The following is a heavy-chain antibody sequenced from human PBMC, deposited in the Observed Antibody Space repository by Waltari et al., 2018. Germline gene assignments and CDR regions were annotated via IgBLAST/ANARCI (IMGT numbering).Heavy chain of an antibody. J-gene: IGHJ4*02. V-gene: IGHV4-59*01. D-gene: IGHD3-3*01. CDR3: GRSYDFWSGYPLDY. CDR1: GDSIHNYY. CDR2: IAYNGRT. Sequence: VQLQESGPGLVKPSETLSLTCAVSGDSIHNYYWNWIRQPPGKEPEWIGYIAYNGRTNYNPSLKSRVTISVDTSKTQFSLKLTSVTAADTAVYYCGRSYDFWSGYPLDYWGPGSLVTVSS.